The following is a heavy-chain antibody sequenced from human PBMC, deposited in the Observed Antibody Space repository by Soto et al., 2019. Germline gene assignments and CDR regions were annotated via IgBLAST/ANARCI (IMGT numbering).Heavy chain of an antibody. J-gene: IGHJ6*03. V-gene: IGHV4-59*01. D-gene: IGHD3-10*01. Sequence: TCTFSCCSLSSKNRSWIRQPPGKGLEWIGYIYYSGSTNYNPSLKSRVTISVDTSKNQFSLKLSSVTAADTVFYYCESKVSHRDYYYYMDVWGKGTTVTVSS. CDR2: IYYSGST. CDR3: ESKVSHRDYYYYMDV. CDR1: CCSLSSKN.